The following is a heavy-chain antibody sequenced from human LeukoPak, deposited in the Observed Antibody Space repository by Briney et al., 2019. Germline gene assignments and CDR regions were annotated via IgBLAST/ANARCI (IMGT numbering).Heavy chain of an antibody. Sequence: GGSLRLSCAGSGFTFNTYNMNWVRQAPGKGLEWVSSISSSSSYIYYADSVKGRFTISRDNAKNSLYLQMNSLRAEDTAVYYCARLYDGSAYHADHFDYWGQGTLVIVSS. CDR1: GFTFNTYN. D-gene: IGHD3-22*01. CDR3: ARLYDGSAYHADHFDY. J-gene: IGHJ4*02. V-gene: IGHV3-21*01. CDR2: ISSSSSYI.